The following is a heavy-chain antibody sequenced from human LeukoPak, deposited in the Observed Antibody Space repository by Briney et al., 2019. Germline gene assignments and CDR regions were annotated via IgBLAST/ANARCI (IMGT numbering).Heavy chain of an antibody. J-gene: IGHJ3*02. CDR3: ARDRGPYYYDSSGYDSDAFDI. Sequence: PGGSLRLSCAASGFTFSSYSMNWVRQAPGKGLEWVSSISSSSSYIYYADPVKGRFTISRDNAKNSLYLQMNSLRAEDTAVYYCARDRGPYYYDSSGYDSDAFDIWGQGTMVTVSS. CDR2: ISSSSSYI. D-gene: IGHD3-22*01. V-gene: IGHV3-21*01. CDR1: GFTFSSYS.